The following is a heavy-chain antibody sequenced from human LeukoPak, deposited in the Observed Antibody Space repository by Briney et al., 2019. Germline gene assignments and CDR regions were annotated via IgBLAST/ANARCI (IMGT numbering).Heavy chain of an antibody. D-gene: IGHD2-2*01. CDR2: ISSSGSTI. V-gene: IGHV3-48*03. J-gene: IGHJ3*02. CDR1: GXTFSSYE. Sequence: GGSLRLSCAASGXTFSSYEVNWVRQAPGKGLEWVSYISSSGSTIYYADSVKGRFTISRDNAKNSLYLQMNSLRAEDTAVYYCAREGGYCSSTTCRAFDIWGQGTMVTVSS. CDR3: AREGGYCSSTTCRAFDI.